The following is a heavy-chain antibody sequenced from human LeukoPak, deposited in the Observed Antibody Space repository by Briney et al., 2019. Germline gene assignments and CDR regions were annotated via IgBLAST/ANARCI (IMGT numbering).Heavy chain of an antibody. V-gene: IGHV3-53*01. D-gene: IGHD6-13*01. Sequence: PGGSLRLSCAASGFTFSSYAMHWVRQAPGKGLEWVSVIYSGGSTYYADSVKGRFTISRDNSKNTLYLQMNSLRAEDTAVYYCARDRSSLGYFDYWGQGTLVTVSS. CDR1: GFTFSSYA. J-gene: IGHJ4*02. CDR2: IYSGGST. CDR3: ARDRSSLGYFDY.